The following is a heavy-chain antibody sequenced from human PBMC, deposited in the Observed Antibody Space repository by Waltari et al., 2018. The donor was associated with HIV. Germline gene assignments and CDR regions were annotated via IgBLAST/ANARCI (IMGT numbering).Heavy chain of an antibody. Sequence: QVQLQQWGAGLLKPSETLSLTCAVYGGSFSGYYWSWIRQPPGKGLEWIGEINHSGSTNYNPSLKSRVTIPVDTSKNQFSLKLSSVTAADTAVYYCARSADSSGCIFDYWGQGTLVTVSS. CDR1: GGSFSGYY. V-gene: IGHV4-34*01. CDR2: INHSGST. D-gene: IGHD3-22*01. J-gene: IGHJ4*02. CDR3: ARSADSSGCIFDY.